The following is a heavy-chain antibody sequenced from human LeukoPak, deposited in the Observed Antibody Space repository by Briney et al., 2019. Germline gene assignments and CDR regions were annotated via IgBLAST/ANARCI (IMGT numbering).Heavy chain of an antibody. Sequence: SVKVSCKASGGTFSSYAISWVRQAPGQGLEWMGGIIPIFGTANYAQKFQGRVTITADESTSTAYMELSSLRSEDTAVYYCARVGPAAIGGFWFDPWGQGTLVTVSS. V-gene: IGHV1-69*01. CDR2: IIPIFGTA. D-gene: IGHD2-2*01. CDR1: GGTFSSYA. CDR3: ARVGPAAIGGFWFDP. J-gene: IGHJ5*02.